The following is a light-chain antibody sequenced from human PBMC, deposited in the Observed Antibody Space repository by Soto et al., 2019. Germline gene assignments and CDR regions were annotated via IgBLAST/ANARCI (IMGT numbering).Light chain of an antibody. J-gene: IGLJ2*01. CDR2: DNN. CDR3: GTWDSSLSAVV. Sequence: QSVLTQPPSVSAAPGQKVTISCSGRGSNIGNNYVSWHQLLPGTAPKLLIYDNNERPSGIPDRFSASKSGTSATLVITGLQTGDEADYYCGTWDSSLSAVVFGGGTKLTVL. CDR1: GSNIGNNY. V-gene: IGLV1-51*01.